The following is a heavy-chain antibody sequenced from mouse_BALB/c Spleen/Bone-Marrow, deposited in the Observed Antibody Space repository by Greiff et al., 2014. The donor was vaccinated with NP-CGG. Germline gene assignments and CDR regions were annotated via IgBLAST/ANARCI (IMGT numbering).Heavy chain of an antibody. CDR2: INPSTGYT. D-gene: IGHD1-2*01. Sequence: VQVEESGAELAKPGASVKMSCKASGYTFTSYWMHWVKQRPGQGLEWIGYINPSTGYTEYNQKFKDKATLTADKSSSTAYMQLISLTSEDSAVSYFARDTALHYYGSWFAYWGPGTLVTVSA. CDR1: GYTFTSYW. CDR3: ARDTALHYYGSWFAY. J-gene: IGHJ3*01. V-gene: IGHV1-7*01.